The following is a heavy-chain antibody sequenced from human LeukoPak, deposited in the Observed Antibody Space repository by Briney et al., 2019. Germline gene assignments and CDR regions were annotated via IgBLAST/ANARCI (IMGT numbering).Heavy chain of an antibody. Sequence: GGSLRLSCAASGFNFNKYDMTWARQAPGKGLERVSTITGRSDKTYYTDSMKGRFVTSRDNSKDTPYLQMNSLRAEDTALYYCAKGGWLDDLGQGALVTVSS. CDR1: GFNFNKYD. V-gene: IGHV3-23*01. J-gene: IGHJ4*02. CDR3: AKGGWLDD. CDR2: ITGRSDKT. D-gene: IGHD6-19*01.